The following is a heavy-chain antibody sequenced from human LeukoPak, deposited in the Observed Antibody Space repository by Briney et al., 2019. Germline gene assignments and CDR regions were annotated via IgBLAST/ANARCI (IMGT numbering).Heavy chain of an antibody. D-gene: IGHD5-18*01. J-gene: IGHJ5*02. CDR3: AISIQLWTNFWFGP. V-gene: IGHV4-39*01. CDR2: IYYSGST. Sequence: PSETLSLTCTVSGGSISSSSYNWGWIRQPPGKGLEWYGSIYYSGSTYYNPSLNSLVTISVDTSKNQFSLKLSSVTAAETAVYYWAISIQLWTNFWFGPWGQGTLVSV. CDR1: GGSISSSSYN.